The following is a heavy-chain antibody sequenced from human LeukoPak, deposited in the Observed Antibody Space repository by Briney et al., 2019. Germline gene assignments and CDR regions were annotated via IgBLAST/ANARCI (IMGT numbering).Heavy chain of an antibody. CDR3: ASNDFDY. V-gene: IGHV3-21*01. CDR1: GFIFSSYN. D-gene: IGHD2-8*01. J-gene: IGHJ4*02. CDR2: ITSNSYI. Sequence: WGSLRLSCAASGFIFSSYNMNWVRQALGKGLEWVSSITSNSYIYYADSVKGRFTISLDNAKDSRYLQMNSLRVEDTAVYYCASNDFDYWGQGTLVTVSS.